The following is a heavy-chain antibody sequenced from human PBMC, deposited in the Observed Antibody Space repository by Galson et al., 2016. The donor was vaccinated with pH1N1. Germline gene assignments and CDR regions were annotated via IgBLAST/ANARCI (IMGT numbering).Heavy chain of an antibody. D-gene: IGHD3-10*01. CDR2: ISYDGSNK. CDR1: GFTFSSYA. CDR3: ARELAAVGGVRGFSYYYGMDV. V-gene: IGHV3-30-3*01. Sequence: SLRLSCAASGFTFSSYAMYWVRQAPGKGPEWVAVISYDGSNKYYADSVKGRFTISRDNSKNTLYLQMNSLRAEDTAVYYCARELAAVGGVRGFSYYYGMDVWGQGTTVTVSS. J-gene: IGHJ6*02.